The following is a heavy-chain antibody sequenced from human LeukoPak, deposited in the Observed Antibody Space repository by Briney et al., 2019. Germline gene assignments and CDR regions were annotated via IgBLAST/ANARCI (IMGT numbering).Heavy chain of an antibody. CDR3: ARGILDDYGGNPY. Sequence: ASVKVSCKASGYTSTGYYMHWVRQAPGQGLEWMGRINPNSGGTNYAQKFQGRVTMTRDTSISTAYMELSRLRSDDTAVYYCARGILDDYGGNPYWGQGTLVTVSS. V-gene: IGHV1-2*06. CDR2: INPNSGGT. CDR1: GYTSTGYY. J-gene: IGHJ4*02. D-gene: IGHD4-23*01.